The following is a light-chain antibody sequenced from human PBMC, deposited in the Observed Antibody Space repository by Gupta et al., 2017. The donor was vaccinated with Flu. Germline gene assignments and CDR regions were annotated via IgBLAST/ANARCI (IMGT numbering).Light chain of an antibody. J-gene: IGLJ1*01. CDR3: SAHACRGNWV. CDR2: DVT. Sequence: QSAPTQPRSVSGSPGQSVTISCTGPSNDVGGSNRVSWYQQRPGKAPKLILYDVTERPAGVPDRFSGSKSGNTASLTISGRQEDEEADYYCSAHACRGNWVFGTGTKVTVL. CDR1: SNDVGGSNR. V-gene: IGLV2-11*01.